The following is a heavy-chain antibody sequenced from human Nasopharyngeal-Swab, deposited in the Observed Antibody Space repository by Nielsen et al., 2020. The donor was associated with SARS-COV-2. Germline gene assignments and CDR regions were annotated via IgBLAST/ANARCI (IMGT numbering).Heavy chain of an antibody. V-gene: IGHV4-59*01. CDR2: IHDSGTS. CDR3: AGGGYDYSFDW. J-gene: IGHJ4*02. Sequence: WIRQPPGKRLKWIGFIHDSGTSYYNPSLKSRVTMAVDTSKNQISLKLGSVTAADTAVFYCAGGGYDYSFDWWGQGTLVTVSS. D-gene: IGHD5-12*01.